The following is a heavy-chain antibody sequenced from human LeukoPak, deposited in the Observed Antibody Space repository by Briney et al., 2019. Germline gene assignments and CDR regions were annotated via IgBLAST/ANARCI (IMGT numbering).Heavy chain of an antibody. D-gene: IGHD2/OR15-2a*01. CDR3: AKDSAKKYDDY. Sequence: GASLRLSCGASGFTFSSYSLNCVRQAPGKGLEWVSSISSSSSYIYYADSVKGRFTISRDNSKNTLFLQMNSLRAEDTAVYYCAKDSAKKYDDYWGQGTLVTVSS. CDR2: ISSSSSYI. CDR1: GFTFSSYS. V-gene: IGHV3-21*04. J-gene: IGHJ4*02.